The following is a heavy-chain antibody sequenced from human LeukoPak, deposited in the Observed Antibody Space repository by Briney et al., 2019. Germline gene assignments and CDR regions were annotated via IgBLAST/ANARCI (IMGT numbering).Heavy chain of an antibody. V-gene: IGHV3-48*01. CDR3: ASDRPRWVAAAGFDY. CDR1: GFTFSSYS. Sequence: GGSLRHSCAASGFTFSSYSMNWVRQAPGKGLQWVSYISSSSSTIYYADSVKGRFTISRDNAKNSLYLQMNSLRAEDTAVYYCASDRPRWVAAAGFDYWGQGTLVTVSS. J-gene: IGHJ4*02. D-gene: IGHD6-13*01. CDR2: ISSSSSTI.